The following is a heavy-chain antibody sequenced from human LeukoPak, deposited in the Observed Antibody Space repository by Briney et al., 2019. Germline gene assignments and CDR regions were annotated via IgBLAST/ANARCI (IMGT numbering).Heavy chain of an antibody. CDR2: INPNSGGT. CDR1: GYTFTGYY. J-gene: IGHJ4*02. V-gene: IGHV1-2*02. Sequence: ASVKVSCKASGYTFTGYYMHWVRQAPGQGLEWMGWINPNSGGTNYAQKFQGRVTMTRDTSISTAYMELSRLRSDDTAVYYCARDWEERDITPNYWGQGTLVTVSS. CDR3: ARDWEERDITPNY. D-gene: IGHD3-10*01.